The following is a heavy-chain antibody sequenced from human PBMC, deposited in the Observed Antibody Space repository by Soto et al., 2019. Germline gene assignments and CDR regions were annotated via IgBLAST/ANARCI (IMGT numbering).Heavy chain of an antibody. CDR2: MNPSSGRT. J-gene: IGHJ6*02. CDR3: TRTMVRGQPHMDV. V-gene: IGHV1-8*01. Sequence: ASVKVSCKASGYSFTNYDINWVRQATGEGLECLGWMNPSSGRTGHAQKFQGRVTMTRDNSISTAYMELTSLTSEDTAMYYCTRTMVRGQPHMDVWGQGTTVTVSS. D-gene: IGHD3-10*01. CDR1: GYSFTNYD.